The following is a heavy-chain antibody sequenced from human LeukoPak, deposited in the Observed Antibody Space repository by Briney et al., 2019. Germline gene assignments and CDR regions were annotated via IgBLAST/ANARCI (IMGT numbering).Heavy chain of an antibody. Sequence: SVKVSCKASGGTFSSYAISWVRQAPGQGLEWMGGIIPIFGTANYAQKLQGRVTITADKSTSTAYMELSSLRSEDTAVYYCAREQYDILTGYYGGTFDSWGQGTLVTVSS. D-gene: IGHD3-9*01. CDR2: IIPIFGTA. J-gene: IGHJ4*02. V-gene: IGHV1-69*06. CDR3: AREQYDILTGYYGGTFDS. CDR1: GGTFSSYA.